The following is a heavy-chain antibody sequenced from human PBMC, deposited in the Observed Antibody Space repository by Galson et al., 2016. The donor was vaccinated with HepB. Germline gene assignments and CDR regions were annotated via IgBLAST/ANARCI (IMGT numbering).Heavy chain of an antibody. J-gene: IGHJ3*02. CDR2: IIPIFGRA. V-gene: IGHV1-69*01. CDR3: ATPSEDYDNSGIMAEAFDI. CDR1: GGTFNSFA. D-gene: IGHD3-22*01. Sequence: CKASGGTFNSFAISWVRQAPGQGLEWMGGIIPIFGRANYAHKFQARVTITADESTSTAYMELTSLRSEDTAVYYCATPSEDYDNSGIMAEAFDIWGQGTMVTVSS.